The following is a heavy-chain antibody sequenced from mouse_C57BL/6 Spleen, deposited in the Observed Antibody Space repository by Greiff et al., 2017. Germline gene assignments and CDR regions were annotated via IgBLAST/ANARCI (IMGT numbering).Heavy chain of an antibody. CDR2: IWTGGGT. CDR3: ARTEDYGSFNWYFDV. D-gene: IGHD2-1*01. J-gene: IGHJ1*03. V-gene: IGHV2-9-1*01. CDR1: GFSLTSYA. Sequence: VKLVESGPGLVAPSQSLSITCTVSGFSLTSYAISWVRQPPGKGLELLGVIWTGGGTNYNSALKSRLSISKDNSKSQVFLKMNSLQTDDTARYYCARTEDYGSFNWYFDVWGTGTTVTVSS.